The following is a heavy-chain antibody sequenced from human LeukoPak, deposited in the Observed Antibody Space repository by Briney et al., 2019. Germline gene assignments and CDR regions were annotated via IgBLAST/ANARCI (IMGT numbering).Heavy chain of an antibody. Sequence: GGSLRLSCAASGFTFSSYGMHWVRQAPGKGLEWVAVISYDGSNKYYADSVKGRFTISRDNSKNTLYLQMNSLRAEDTAVYYCARAHYYGSGIIGMDVWGQGTTVTVSS. V-gene: IGHV3-30*03. CDR3: ARAHYYGSGIIGMDV. D-gene: IGHD3-10*01. CDR2: ISYDGSNK. J-gene: IGHJ6*02. CDR1: GFTFSSYG.